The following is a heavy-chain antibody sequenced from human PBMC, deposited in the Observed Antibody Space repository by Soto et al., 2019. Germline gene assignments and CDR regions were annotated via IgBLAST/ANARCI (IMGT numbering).Heavy chain of an antibody. J-gene: IGHJ6*02. Sequence: SETLSLTCAVYGGSFIGYYWSWIRQPPGKGLEWIGEINHSGSTNYNPSLKSRVTISVDTSKNQFSLKLSSVTAADTAVYYCARGYSGYSYRNGMDVWGQGATVTVSS. CDR2: INHSGST. V-gene: IGHV4-34*01. CDR3: ARGYSGYSYRNGMDV. CDR1: GGSFIGYY. D-gene: IGHD5-18*01.